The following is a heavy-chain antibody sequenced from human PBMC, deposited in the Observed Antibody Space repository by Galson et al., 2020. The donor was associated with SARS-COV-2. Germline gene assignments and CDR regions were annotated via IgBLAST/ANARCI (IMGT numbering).Heavy chain of an antibody. J-gene: IGHJ4*02. CDR1: GFTFSNSW. Sequence: GGSLRLSCAASGFTFSNSWMSWVRQAPGKGLDWLANIKQDGSEKNYVDSVKGRFTISRDNAKNSMYLQVNSLRAEDTAVYYCARGGWNFDNWGQGTLVTVSS. D-gene: IGHD6-19*01. CDR2: IKQDGSEK. CDR3: ARGGWNFDN. V-gene: IGHV3-7*01.